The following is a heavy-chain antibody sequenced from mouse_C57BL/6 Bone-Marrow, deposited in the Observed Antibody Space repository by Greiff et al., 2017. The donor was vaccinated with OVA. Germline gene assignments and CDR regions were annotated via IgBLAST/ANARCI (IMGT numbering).Heavy chain of an antibody. J-gene: IGHJ4*01. Sequence: VQLKESGPGLVKPSQSLSLTCSVTGYSFTSGYYWNWIRQLPGNKLEWMGYISYDGSNNYNPSLKNRISITRDTSKNQFFLKLNSVTTEDTATYYCARERGSTVVAPYAMDYWGQGTSVTVSS. CDR1: GYSFTSGYY. V-gene: IGHV3-6*01. D-gene: IGHD1-1*01. CDR3: ARERGSTVVAPYAMDY. CDR2: ISYDGSN.